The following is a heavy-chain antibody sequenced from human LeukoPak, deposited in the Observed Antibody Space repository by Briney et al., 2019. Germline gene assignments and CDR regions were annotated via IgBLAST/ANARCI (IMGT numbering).Heavy chain of an antibody. CDR2: ISGSGGST. Sequence: PTGGSLRLSCAASGFTFSSYAMSWVRQAPGKGLEWVSAISGSGGSTYYADSVKGRFTISRDNSKNTLYPQMNSLRAEDTAVYYCAKEVVVVVAATRYDYWGQGTLVTVSS. J-gene: IGHJ4*02. D-gene: IGHD2-15*01. CDR1: GFTFSSYA. CDR3: AKEVVVVVAATRYDY. V-gene: IGHV3-23*01.